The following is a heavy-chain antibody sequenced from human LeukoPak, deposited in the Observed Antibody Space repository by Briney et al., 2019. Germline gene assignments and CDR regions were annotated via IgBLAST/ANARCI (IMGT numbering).Heavy chain of an antibody. CDR1: GGSISSDY. Sequence: SETLSLTCTISGGSISSDYWSWIRQPPGKGLEWIGYLSLGEVAFYNPSLESRLTTSADTSKNQFSLNLTSVTAADTAMYYCVRVATASGGAFDVWGQGTMVTVSS. CDR3: VRVATASGGAFDV. CDR2: LSLGEVA. D-gene: IGHD2-21*02. J-gene: IGHJ3*01. V-gene: IGHV4-59*13.